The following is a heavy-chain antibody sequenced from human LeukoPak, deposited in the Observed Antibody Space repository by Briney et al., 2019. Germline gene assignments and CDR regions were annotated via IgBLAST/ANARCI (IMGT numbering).Heavy chain of an antibody. D-gene: IGHD3-10*02. J-gene: IGHJ6*04. CDR1: GFTFSGYN. Sequence: PGGSLRLSCAASGFTFSGYNMHWVRQAPGKGLVWVAVISYDGSNKYYADSVKGRFTISRDNAKNSLYLQMNSLRAEDTAVYYCAELGITMIGGVWGKGTTVTISS. CDR2: ISYDGSNK. V-gene: IGHV3-30*04. CDR3: AELGITMIGGV.